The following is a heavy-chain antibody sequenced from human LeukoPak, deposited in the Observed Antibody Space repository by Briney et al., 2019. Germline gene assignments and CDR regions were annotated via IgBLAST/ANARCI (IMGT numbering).Heavy chain of an antibody. D-gene: IGHD3-22*01. J-gene: IGHJ3*02. CDR2: IKQDGSEK. V-gene: IGHV3-7*01. Sequence: GGSLRLSCAASGFTFSNYWMNWVRQAPGKGLEWVANIKQDGSEKYYVDPVKGRFTISRDNAKNSLYLQMTSLRAEDTAVYYCARYNYYDSSGYYFDDAFDIWGQGTMVTVSS. CDR1: GFTFSNYW. CDR3: ARYNYYDSSGYYFDDAFDI.